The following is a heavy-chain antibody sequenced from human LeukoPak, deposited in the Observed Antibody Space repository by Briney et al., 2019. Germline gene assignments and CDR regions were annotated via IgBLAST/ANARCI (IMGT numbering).Heavy chain of an antibody. CDR3: ARGEGDSAYRRFDY. CDR2: IYYSGST. J-gene: IGHJ4*02. CDR1: GGSISSGGYY. D-gene: IGHD2-21*01. Sequence: SETLSLTCTVSGGSISSGGYYWSWIRQHPGKGLEWIGYIYYSGSTYYNPSLKSRVTISVDTSKNQFSLKLSSVTAADTAVYYCARGEGDSAYRRFDYWGQGTLVTVSS. V-gene: IGHV4-31*03.